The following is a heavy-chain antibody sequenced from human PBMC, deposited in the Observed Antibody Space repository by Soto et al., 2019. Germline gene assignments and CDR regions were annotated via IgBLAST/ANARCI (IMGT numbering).Heavy chain of an antibody. Sequence: GGSLRLSCAASGFTFSDYYMSWIRQAPGKGLEWVSYISSSGSTIYYADSVKGRFTISRDNAKNSPYLQMNSLRAEDTAVYYCARDRCSGGSCSLLFDYWGQGTLVTVSS. D-gene: IGHD2-15*01. CDR1: GFTFSDYY. CDR2: ISSSGSTI. CDR3: ARDRCSGGSCSLLFDY. J-gene: IGHJ4*02. V-gene: IGHV3-11*01.